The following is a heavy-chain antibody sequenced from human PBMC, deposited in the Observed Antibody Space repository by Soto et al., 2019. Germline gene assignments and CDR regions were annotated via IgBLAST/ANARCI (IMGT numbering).Heavy chain of an antibody. CDR2: IWYDGSNK. J-gene: IGHJ4*02. CDR3: ARAGTIAARPNYFDY. Sequence: QVQLVESGGGVVQPGRSLRLSCAASGFTFSSYGMHWVRQAPGKGLEGVAVIWYDGSNKYYADSVKGRFTISRDNSKNTLYLQMNSLRAEDTAVYYCARAGTIAARPNYFDYWGQGTLVTVSS. V-gene: IGHV3-33*01. D-gene: IGHD6-6*01. CDR1: GFTFSSYG.